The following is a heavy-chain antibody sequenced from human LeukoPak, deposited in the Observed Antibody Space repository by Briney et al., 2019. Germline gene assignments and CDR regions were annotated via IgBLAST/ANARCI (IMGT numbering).Heavy chain of an antibody. D-gene: IGHD4-17*01. CDR1: GGSFSGYY. CDR2: INHSGST. V-gene: IGHV4-34*01. CDR3: ARDWRYGDNNWFDP. J-gene: IGHJ5*02. Sequence: SETLSLTCAVYGGSFSGYYWSWIRQPPGKGLEWIGEINHSGSTNYNPSLKSRVTISEDTSKNQFSLKLTSVTAADTAVYYCARDWRYGDNNWFDPWGQGTLVTVSS.